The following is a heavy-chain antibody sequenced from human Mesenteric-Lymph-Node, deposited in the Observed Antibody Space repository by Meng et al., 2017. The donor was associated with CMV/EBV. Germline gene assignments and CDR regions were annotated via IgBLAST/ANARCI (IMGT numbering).Heavy chain of an antibody. CDR2: IYYRGST. J-gene: IGHJ5*02. V-gene: IGHV4-59*01. D-gene: IGHD2-21*01. CDR3: ARDYFSAYCGGDCYSGRFDP. Sequence: SETLSLTCTVSGASISSSYWTWIRQPPGKGLELIGYIYYRGSTNYNPSLKSRVTISVDRSQNQFSLKLSSVTAADTAVYYCARDYFSAYCGGDCYSGRFDPWGQGTLVTVSS. CDR1: GASISSSY.